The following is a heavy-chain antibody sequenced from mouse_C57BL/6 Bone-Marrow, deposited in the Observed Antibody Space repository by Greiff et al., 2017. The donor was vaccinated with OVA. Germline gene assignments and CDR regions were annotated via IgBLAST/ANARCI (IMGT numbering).Heavy chain of an antibody. CDR2: IYPGSGNT. J-gene: IGHJ2*01. CDR1: GYSFTSYY. D-gene: IGHD2-2*01. CDR3: ARLELLWLREDYFDY. V-gene: IGHV1-66*01. Sequence: QVQLKQSGPELVKPGASVKISCKASGYSFTSYYIHWVKQRPGQGLEWIGWIYPGSGNTKYNEKFKGKATLTADTSSSTAYMQLSSLTSEDSAVYYCARLELLWLREDYFDYWGQGTTLTVSS.